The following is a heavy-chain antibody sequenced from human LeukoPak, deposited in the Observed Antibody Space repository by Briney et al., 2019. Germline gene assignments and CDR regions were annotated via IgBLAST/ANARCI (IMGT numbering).Heavy chain of an antibody. J-gene: IGHJ4*02. V-gene: IGHV3-7*01. CDR2: IKQDGSEK. CDR1: GFTFSSYW. CDR3: AREGPRGNSQFDY. Sequence: GGSLRLSCAASGFTFSSYWMNWVRQAPGKGLEWVANIKQDGSEKYYVDSVKGRFTISRDNAKNSLYLQMNSLRAEDTAVYYCAREGPRGNSQFDYWGQGTLVTVSS. D-gene: IGHD2/OR15-2a*01.